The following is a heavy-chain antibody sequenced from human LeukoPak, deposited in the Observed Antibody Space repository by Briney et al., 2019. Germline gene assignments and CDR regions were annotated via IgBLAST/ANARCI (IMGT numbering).Heavy chain of an antibody. CDR1: GFTVSSNY. Sequence: GSLRLSCAASGFTVSSNYMSWVRQPPGKGLEWIGSIYYSGSTYYNPSLKSRVTISVDTSKNQFSLKLSSVTAADTAVYYCARRPYDYVWGSLRPPDYWGQGTLVTVSS. D-gene: IGHD3-16*01. V-gene: IGHV4-39*07. CDR2: IYYSGST. J-gene: IGHJ4*02. CDR3: ARRPYDYVWGSLRPPDY.